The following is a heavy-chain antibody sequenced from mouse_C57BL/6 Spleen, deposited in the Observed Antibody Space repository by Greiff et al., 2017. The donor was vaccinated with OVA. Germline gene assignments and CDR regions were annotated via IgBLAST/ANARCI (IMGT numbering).Heavy chain of an antibody. Sequence: VQLQQSGPELVKPGASVKLSCKASGYTFTSYDINWVKQRPGQGLEWIGWIYPRDGSTKYNEKFKGKATLTVDTSSSTAYMELHSLTSEDSAVYCCARKDYYGSSPFAYWGQGTLVTVSA. CDR3: ARKDYYGSSPFAY. V-gene: IGHV1-85*01. D-gene: IGHD1-1*01. CDR2: IYPRDGST. J-gene: IGHJ3*01. CDR1: GYTFTSYD.